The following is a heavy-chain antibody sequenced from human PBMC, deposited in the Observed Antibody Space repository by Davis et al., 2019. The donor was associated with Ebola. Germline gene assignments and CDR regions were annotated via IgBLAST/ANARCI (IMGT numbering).Heavy chain of an antibody. J-gene: IGHJ3*02. CDR2: ISSSSSYI. V-gene: IGHV3-21*01. Sequence: GESLKISCAASGFTFSSYGMNWVRQAPGKGLEWVSSISSSSSYIYYADSVKGRFTISRDNAKNSLYLQMNSLRAEDTAVYYCARDGITWIQLWLPAFDIWGQGTMVTVSS. CDR1: GFTFSSYG. CDR3: ARDGITWIQLWLPAFDI. D-gene: IGHD5-18*01.